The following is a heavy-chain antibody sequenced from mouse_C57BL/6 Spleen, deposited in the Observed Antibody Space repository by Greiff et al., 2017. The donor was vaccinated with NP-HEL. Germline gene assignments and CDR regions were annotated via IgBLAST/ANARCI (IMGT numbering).Heavy chain of an antibody. CDR2: INYDGSST. CDR1: GFTFSDYY. J-gene: IGHJ2*01. V-gene: IGHV5-16*01. Sequence: EVMLMESEGGLVQPGSSMKLSCTASGFTFSDYYMAWVRQVPEKGLEWVANINYDGSSTYYLDSLKSRFIISRDNAKNILYLQMSSLKSEDTATYYCAREDYYGSSYEYFDYW. D-gene: IGHD1-1*01. CDR3: AREDYYGSSYEYFDY.